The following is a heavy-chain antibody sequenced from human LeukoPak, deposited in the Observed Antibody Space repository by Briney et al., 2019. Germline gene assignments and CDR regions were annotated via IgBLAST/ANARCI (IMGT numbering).Heavy chain of an antibody. CDR2: IYTSGST. J-gene: IGHJ4*02. CDR3: ASRGVVRGVSYYFDY. V-gene: IGHV4-4*07. D-gene: IGHD3-10*02. Sequence: PSETLSLTCTVSGGSISSYYWSWIRPPAGKGLEWIGRIYTSGSTNYNPSLKSRVTMSVDTSKNQFSLKLSSVTAADTAVYYCASRGVVRGVSYYFDYWGQGTLVTVSS. CDR1: GGSISSYY.